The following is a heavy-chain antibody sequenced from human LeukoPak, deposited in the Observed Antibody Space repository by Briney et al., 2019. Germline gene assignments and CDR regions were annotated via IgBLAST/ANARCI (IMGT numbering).Heavy chain of an antibody. CDR1: GHRFTTYW. CDR2: IYPGDSDT. Sequence: GESLKISCQASGHRFTTYWIAWVRQMPGKGLEWMGFIYPGDSDTRYSPSFQGQVTISADKSTTTAYLYWSSLKASDTAIYYCVTQADRDYGDYYYYYGMEVWGQGTTVTVSS. V-gene: IGHV5-51*01. CDR3: VTQADRDYGDYYYYYGMEV. D-gene: IGHD4-17*01. J-gene: IGHJ6*02.